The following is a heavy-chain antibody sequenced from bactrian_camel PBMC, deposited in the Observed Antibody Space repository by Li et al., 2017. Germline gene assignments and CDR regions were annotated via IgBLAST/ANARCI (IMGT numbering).Heavy chain of an antibody. V-gene: IGHV3S53*01. D-gene: IGHD1*01. Sequence: HVQLVESGGGSVQAGGSLTLSCAASGYSGQCLGWFRDEAPGKEREGVASIDSDGRTSYADSVKGRFTISKDNAENILYLQMNSLKPEDSAMYYCAAGKERETCMEWVFSGKPPGMTEFAYWGQGTQVTVS. CDR1: GYSGQC. J-gene: IGHJ6*01. CDR3: AAGKERETCMEWVFSGKPPGMTEFAY. CDR2: IDSDGRT.